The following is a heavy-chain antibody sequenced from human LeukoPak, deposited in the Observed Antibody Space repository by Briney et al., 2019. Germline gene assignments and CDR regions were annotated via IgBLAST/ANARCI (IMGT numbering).Heavy chain of an antibody. Sequence: KSGGSLRLSCAASGFTFSSYSMNWVRQAPGKGLEWVSSISSSSSYIYYADSVKGRFTISRDNAKNSLYLQMNSLRAEDTAVYYCARVRESKHDSKVRDAFDIWGQGTMVTVSS. J-gene: IGHJ3*02. CDR1: GFTFSSYS. CDR3: ARVRESKHDSKVRDAFDI. V-gene: IGHV3-21*01. CDR2: ISSSSSYI. D-gene: IGHD3-22*01.